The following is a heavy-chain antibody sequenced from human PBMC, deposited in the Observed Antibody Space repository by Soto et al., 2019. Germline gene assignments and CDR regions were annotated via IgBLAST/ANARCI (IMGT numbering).Heavy chain of an antibody. CDR2: TNPYSGAA. Sequence: ASVKVSCKASGYTFTGYFMHWVRQAPGQGLEWMGWTNPYSGAADYAQSFQGRVTMTRDTSISTVYMELSRLRFDDTAVYYCARVIRGAYYNSPLDTWGQGTVVTVSS. V-gene: IGHV1-2*02. J-gene: IGHJ5*02. D-gene: IGHD3-10*01. CDR3: ARVIRGAYYNSPLDT. CDR1: GYTFTGYF.